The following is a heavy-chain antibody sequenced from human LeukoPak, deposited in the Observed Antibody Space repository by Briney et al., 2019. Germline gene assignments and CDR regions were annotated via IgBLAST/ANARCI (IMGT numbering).Heavy chain of an antibody. D-gene: IGHD3-22*01. CDR2: TDRNTGNP. V-gene: IGHV7-4-1*02. J-gene: IGHJ5*02. CDR3: VRDVGNYDSRGYYLGWFDP. Sequence: ASVKVSCKASGYTFRNYAINWVRQAPGQGLGWMGWTDRNTGNPTYAQGFTGRFVFSLDTSVTTAYLQISSLKAEDTAVYYCVRDVGNYDSRGYYLGWFDPWGQGTLVTVFS. CDR1: GYTFRNYA.